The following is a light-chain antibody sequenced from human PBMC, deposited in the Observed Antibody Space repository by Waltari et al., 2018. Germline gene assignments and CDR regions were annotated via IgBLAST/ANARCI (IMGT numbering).Light chain of an antibody. CDR3: YQHSSGYS. CDR2: SAS. Sequence: VMLTQSPAALSLSPGERDTLSCRASQSVSSYLAWYHQHPGQAPRLLINSASRRATGIPDRFSGSGSGTEFTLTISSLEPEDVGVYHCYQHSSGYSFGQGTKVEIK. CDR1: QSVSSY. J-gene: IGKJ2*03. V-gene: IGKV3-11*01.